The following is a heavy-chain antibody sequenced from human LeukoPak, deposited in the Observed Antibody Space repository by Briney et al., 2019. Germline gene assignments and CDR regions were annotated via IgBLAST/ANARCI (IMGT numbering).Heavy chain of an antibody. J-gene: IGHJ4*02. CDR2: ISYDGSNK. Sequence: GGSLRLSCAASGFTFSSYGMHWVRQAPGKGLEWVAVISYDGSNKYYADSVKGRFTISRDNSKNTLYLQMNSLRAEDTAVYYCAKDQDILNLYYWGQGTLVTVSS. V-gene: IGHV3-30*18. CDR1: GFTFSSYG. CDR3: AKDQDILNLYY. D-gene: IGHD2-15*01.